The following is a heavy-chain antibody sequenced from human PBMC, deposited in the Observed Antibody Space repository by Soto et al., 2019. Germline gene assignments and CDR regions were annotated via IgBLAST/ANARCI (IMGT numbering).Heavy chain of an antibody. V-gene: IGHV3-33*01. CDR3: ARDFDQYDSSDYDY. CDR1: GFTFSNYG. Sequence: QVQLVESGGGVVQPGRSLRLSCVGSGFTFSNYGMHWVRQAPGKGLEWVAVIWNDGSNKYYADSVKGRFAISRDNSKNTLYLQMNSRRAEDTAVYYCARDFDQYDSSDYDYWGQGTLVTVSS. J-gene: IGHJ4*02. D-gene: IGHD3-22*01. CDR2: IWNDGSNK.